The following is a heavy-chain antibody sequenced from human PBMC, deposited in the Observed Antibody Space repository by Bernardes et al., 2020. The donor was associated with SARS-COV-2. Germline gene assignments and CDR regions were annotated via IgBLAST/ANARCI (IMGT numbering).Heavy chain of an antibody. Sequence: SETLSLTCSVYGESFSDYYWIWIRQSPGKGLEWIGEINHSGSTNYDPSLKSRVAISVDTSKKQFSLRLSSVTAADTAVYYCARVKRFQRSGFYLWYYYMDVWGKGTTVTVSS. D-gene: IGHD3-3*01. V-gene: IGHV4-34*01. CDR3: ARVKRFQRSGFYLWYYYMDV. CDR1: GESFSDYY. CDR2: INHSGST. J-gene: IGHJ6*03.